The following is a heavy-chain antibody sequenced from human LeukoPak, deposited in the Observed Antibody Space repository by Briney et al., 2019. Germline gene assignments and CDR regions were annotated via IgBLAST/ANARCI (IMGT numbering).Heavy chain of an antibody. D-gene: IGHD1-7*01. J-gene: IGHJ4*02. V-gene: IGHV3-30*03. CDR2: ISYDGSNK. CDR3: ARDLRRNYAFYFDY. CDR1: GFTFSKYD. Sequence: GGSLRLSCAASGFTFSKYDMHWVRQAPGKGLERVAVISYDGSNKYYADSVKGRFTISRDNSKNTLYLQMNSLRAEDTAVYYCARDLRRNYAFYFDYWGQGTLVTVSS.